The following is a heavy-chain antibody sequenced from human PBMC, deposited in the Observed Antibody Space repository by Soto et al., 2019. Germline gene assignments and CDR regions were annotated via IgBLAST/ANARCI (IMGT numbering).Heavy chain of an antibody. CDR1: VFTFSNYA. CDR2: ISGGGDGT. Sequence: PGGSLRLSCAASVFTFSNYAMSWFRRAPGTGLEWVSTISGGGDGTYYSDSVKGRFTISRDNSKNTLYLQINSLRADDTAVFHCARGGYSRGWSFDYWGQGTLVTVSS. V-gene: IGHV3-23*01. J-gene: IGHJ4*02. D-gene: IGHD6-19*01. CDR3: ARGGYSRGWSFDY.